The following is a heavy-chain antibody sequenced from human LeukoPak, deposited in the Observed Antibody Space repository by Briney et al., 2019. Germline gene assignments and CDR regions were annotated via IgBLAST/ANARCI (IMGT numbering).Heavy chain of an antibody. CDR1: GFTFSSYA. J-gene: IGHJ4*02. CDR2: IRYDGSNK. V-gene: IGHV3-30*02. CDR3: AKTDKHDYSNYGGVFDY. Sequence: GGSLRLSCAASGFTFSSYAMHWVRQAPGKGLEWVAFIRYDGSNKSSADSVKGRFTISRDNSKNTLYLQMNSLRAEDTAVYYCAKTDKHDYSNYGGVFDYWGQGTLVTVSS. D-gene: IGHD4-11*01.